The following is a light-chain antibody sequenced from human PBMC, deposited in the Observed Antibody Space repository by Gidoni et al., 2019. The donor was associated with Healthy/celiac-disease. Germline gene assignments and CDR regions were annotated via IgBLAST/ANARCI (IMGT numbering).Light chain of an antibody. CDR3: SSYTSSSTV. CDR1: SSDVGGYNY. Sequence: QSALTQPASVPGSPGQSIPISCTGTSSDVGGYNYVSWYQQHPGKAPKLMIYDVSNRPSGVSNRFSGSKSGNTASLTISGLQAEDEADYYCSSYTSSSTVFGGGTKLTVL. J-gene: IGLJ2*01. CDR2: DVS. V-gene: IGLV2-14*03.